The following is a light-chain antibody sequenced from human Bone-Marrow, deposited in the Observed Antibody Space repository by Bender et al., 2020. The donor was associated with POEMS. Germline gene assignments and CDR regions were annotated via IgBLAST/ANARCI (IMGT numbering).Light chain of an antibody. CDR3: AVWDDSLNGWV. CDR2: DVN. J-gene: IGLJ3*02. V-gene: IGLV2-14*03. CDR1: SSDVGGYNY. Sequence: QSALTQAASVSGSPGQSITISCTGTSSDVGGYNYVSWYQQHPGKAPQLMIYDVNNRPSGVSNRLSGSKSGNTASLAISGLQSEDEADYYCAVWDDSLNGWVFGGGTKLTVL.